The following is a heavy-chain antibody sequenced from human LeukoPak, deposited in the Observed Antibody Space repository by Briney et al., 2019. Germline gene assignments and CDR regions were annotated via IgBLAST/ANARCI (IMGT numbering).Heavy chain of an antibody. CDR2: IRTDGTIT. J-gene: IGHJ4*02. V-gene: IGHV3-74*03. D-gene: IGHD3-16*02. CDR3: AKDTKGVLSLSSFDY. CDR1: GFTFSSYW. Sequence: GGSLRLSCAASGFTFSSYWMHWVRQAPGKGLVWVSRIRTDGTITTYADSVKGRFTISRDNAKNSLYLQMNSLRAEDTALYYCAKDTKGVLSLSSFDYWGQGTLVTVSS.